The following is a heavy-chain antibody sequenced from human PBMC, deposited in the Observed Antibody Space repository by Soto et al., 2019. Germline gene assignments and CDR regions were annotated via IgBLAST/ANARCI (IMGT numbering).Heavy chain of an antibody. V-gene: IGHV4-30-2*01. CDR2: IYHSGST. Sequence: PWETLSLTCAVSGGSISSDGYTWSWSRQPPGKGLEWIGYIYHSGSTYYNPSLKSRVTRSVDRSKNQFSLKLSSVTAAERAVYYCARVPSPWGQGNLVTVSS. CDR3: ARVPSP. CDR1: GGSISSDGYT. D-gene: IGHD3-10*01. J-gene: IGHJ5*02.